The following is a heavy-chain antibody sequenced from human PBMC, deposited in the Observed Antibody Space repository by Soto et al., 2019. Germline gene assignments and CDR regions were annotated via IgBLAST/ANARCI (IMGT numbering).Heavy chain of an antibody. Sequence: ASVKVSRKASGGTFSSYAISWVRQAPGQGLEWMGGIIPIFGTANYAQKLQGRVTITADKSTSTAYMELSSLRSEDTAVYYCARVGLYYYDGSGYDYWGQGTLVTVSS. CDR1: GGTFSSYA. CDR3: ARVGLYYYDGSGYDY. CDR2: IIPIFGTA. J-gene: IGHJ4*02. D-gene: IGHD3-22*01. V-gene: IGHV1-69*06.